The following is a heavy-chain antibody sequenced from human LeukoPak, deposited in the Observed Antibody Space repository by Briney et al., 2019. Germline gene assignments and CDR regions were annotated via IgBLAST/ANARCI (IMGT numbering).Heavy chain of an antibody. Sequence: ASVKVSCKASGYTFTSYYMHWVRQAPGQGLEWMGIINPSGGSTSYAQKFQGRVTMTRVTSTSTVYMELSSLRSEDTAVYYCARGNGGYSYGFYYYYYGMDVWGQGTTVTVSS. V-gene: IGHV1-46*01. CDR3: ARGNGGYSYGFYYYYYGMDV. J-gene: IGHJ6*02. CDR2: INPSGGST. D-gene: IGHD5-18*01. CDR1: GYTFTSYY.